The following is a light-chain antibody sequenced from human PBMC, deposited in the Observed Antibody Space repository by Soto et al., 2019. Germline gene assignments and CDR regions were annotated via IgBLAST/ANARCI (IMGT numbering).Light chain of an antibody. CDR2: DVS. Sequence: QSVLTQPRSVSGSPGQSVTISCTGTSSDVGIYNYVSWYQQHPGKAPKLMIYDVSKRPSGVPDRFSGSKSGNTASLTISGLQAEDEADYYCCSYAGSYTHWVFGGGTKLTVL. CDR3: CSYAGSYTHWV. CDR1: SSDVGIYNY. V-gene: IGLV2-11*01. J-gene: IGLJ3*02.